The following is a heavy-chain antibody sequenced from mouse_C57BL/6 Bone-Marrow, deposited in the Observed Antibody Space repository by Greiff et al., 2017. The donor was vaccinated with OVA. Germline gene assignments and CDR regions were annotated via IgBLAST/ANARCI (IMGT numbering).Heavy chain of an antibody. CDR1: GYTFTEYT. CDR2: FYPGSGSI. V-gene: IGHV1-62-2*01. D-gene: IGHD1-1*01. Sequence: VKLMESGAELVKPGASVKLSCKASGYTFTEYTIHWVKQRSGQGLEWIGWFYPGSGSIKYNEKFKDKATLTADKSSSTVYMELSRLTSEDSAVYFCARHERGITTVGGGFDYWGQGTTLTVSS. CDR3: ARHERGITTVGGGFDY. J-gene: IGHJ2*01.